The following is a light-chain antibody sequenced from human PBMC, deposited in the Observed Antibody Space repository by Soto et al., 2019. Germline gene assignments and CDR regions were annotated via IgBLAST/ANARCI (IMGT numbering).Light chain of an antibody. CDR3: QQYNNWPWT. Sequence: EIVMTQSPATLSVSPGERATLSCRTSQSVSSNFAWYQQKPGQAPRLLIYGVFTRATGIPARFSGSGSGTEFTLTISSLQSEDFAVYCCQQYNNWPWTFGQGTKVEMK. J-gene: IGKJ1*01. CDR1: QSVSSN. V-gene: IGKV3-15*01. CDR2: GVF.